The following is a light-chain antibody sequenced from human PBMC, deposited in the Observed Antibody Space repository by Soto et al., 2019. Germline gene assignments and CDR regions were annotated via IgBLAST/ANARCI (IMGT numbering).Light chain of an antibody. CDR2: GNS. V-gene: IGLV1-40*01. CDR3: QSYDSSLSGSAV. CDR1: SSNIGAGYD. J-gene: IGLJ7*01. Sequence: QSVLTQPPSVSGAPGQRVTISCTGSSSNIGAGYDVHWYQQLPGTAPKLLIYGNSNRPSGVPDRFSGSKSGTLASLAITGLQAEDEADYYCQSYDSSLSGSAVFGGGTQLTVL.